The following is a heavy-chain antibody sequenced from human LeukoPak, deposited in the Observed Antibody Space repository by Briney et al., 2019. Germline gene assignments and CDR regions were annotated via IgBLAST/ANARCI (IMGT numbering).Heavy chain of an antibody. CDR2: IYYSGST. CDR3: ARGGWEYFDY. Sequence: SETLSLTCTVSGVSISSSNSYWGWIRQPPGKGLEWIGSIYYSGSTYYNPSLKSRVAISVDTSKNQFSLKLSSVTAADTAVYYCARGGWEYFDYWGQGTLVTVSS. CDR1: GVSISSSNSY. D-gene: IGHD1-26*01. V-gene: IGHV4-39*07. J-gene: IGHJ4*02.